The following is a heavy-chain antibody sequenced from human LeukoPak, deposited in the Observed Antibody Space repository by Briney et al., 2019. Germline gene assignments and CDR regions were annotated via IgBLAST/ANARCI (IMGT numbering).Heavy chain of an antibody. Sequence: GGSLRLSCAASGFTFSNYWMSWVRQAPGKGLEWVASIKQDGSEKYYVDSVKGRFTISRDNAKNSLYLQINSLRAEDTAVYYCAREWSNSGYVDYWGQGTLVTVSS. CDR2: IKQDGSEK. CDR1: GFTFSNYW. J-gene: IGHJ4*02. V-gene: IGHV3-7*01. CDR3: AREWSNSGYVDY. D-gene: IGHD1-26*01.